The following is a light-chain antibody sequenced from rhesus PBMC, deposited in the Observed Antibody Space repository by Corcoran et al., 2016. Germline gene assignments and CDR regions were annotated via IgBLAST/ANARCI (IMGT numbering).Light chain of an antibody. CDR1: QGISSY. Sequence: DIQMSQSPSSLSASVGDRVTITCRASQGISSYLNWYQQKPGKAPKVQIYYANSLASGVPSRFSGSGSGTDFTLTISSLQPEDFATYYCQQGNSNPPTFGQGTKVEIK. CDR2: YAN. V-gene: IGKV1-32*02. CDR3: QQGNSNPPT. J-gene: IGKJ1*01.